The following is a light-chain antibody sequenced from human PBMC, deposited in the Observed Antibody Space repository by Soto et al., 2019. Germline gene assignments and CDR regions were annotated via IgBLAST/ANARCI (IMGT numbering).Light chain of an antibody. V-gene: IGKV3-15*01. CDR2: DAS. Sequence: EIVMTQSPVTLSVSPGERATLSCRASQSVRSNLAWYQQKPGQAPRLLMYDASTRATGIPARFSGSGSGTEFTLTISSLQSEDFAVYYCQQYNNWPPWTFDQGTKGELK. J-gene: IGKJ1*01. CDR3: QQYNNWPPWT. CDR1: QSVRSN.